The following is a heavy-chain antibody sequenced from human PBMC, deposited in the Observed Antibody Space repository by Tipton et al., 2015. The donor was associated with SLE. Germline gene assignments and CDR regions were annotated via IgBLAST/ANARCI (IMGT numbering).Heavy chain of an antibody. V-gene: IGHV3-21*03. J-gene: IGHJ3*02. CDR3: ARDSPSWAFDI. CDR2: ISSSSSYI. Sequence: SLRLSCAASGFTFSSYSMNWVRQAPGKGLEWVSSISSSSSYIYYADSVKGRFTISRDNAKNSLYLQMNSLRAEDTAAYYCARDSPSWAFDIWGQGTMVTVSS. CDR1: GFTFSSYS.